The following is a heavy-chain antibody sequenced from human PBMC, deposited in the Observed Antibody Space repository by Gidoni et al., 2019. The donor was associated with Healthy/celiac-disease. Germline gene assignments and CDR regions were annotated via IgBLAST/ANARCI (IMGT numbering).Heavy chain of an antibody. D-gene: IGHD3-10*02. CDR1: GGSLSSGGYS. CDR2: IYHSGST. V-gene: IGHV4-30-2*01. Sequence: QLQLQESGSGLVKPSQTLSLTCAVSGGSLSSGGYSWSWIRQPPGKGLEWIGYIYHSGSTYYNPSLKSRVTISVDRSKNQFSLKLSSVTAADTAVYYCARVTMSTRGAFDIWGQGTMVTVSS. J-gene: IGHJ3*02. CDR3: ARVTMSTRGAFDI.